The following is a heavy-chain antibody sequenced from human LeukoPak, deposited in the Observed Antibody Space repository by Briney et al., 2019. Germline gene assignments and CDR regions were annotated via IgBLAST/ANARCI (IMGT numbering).Heavy chain of an antibody. CDR2: INPNSGGT. V-gene: IGHV1-2*02. CDR3: ARVLEMATIRNYYMDV. Sequence: GASVKVSCKASGYIFTGYYMHWVRQAPGQGLEWMGWINPNSGGTNYAQKFQGRVTMTRDTSISTAYMELSRLRSDDTAVYYCARVLEMATIRNYYMDVWGKGTTVTVSS. D-gene: IGHD5-24*01. CDR1: GYIFTGYY. J-gene: IGHJ6*03.